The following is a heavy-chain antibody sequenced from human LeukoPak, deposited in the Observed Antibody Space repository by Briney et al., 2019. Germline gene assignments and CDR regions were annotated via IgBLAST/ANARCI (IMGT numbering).Heavy chain of an antibody. Sequence: GGSLRLSCAASGFTFDDYAMHWVRQVPGKGLERVSGISWNSGSTGYAGSVKGRFTMSRDNTKNSLYLQMNSLTPDDTALYYCVRGNFGPAQWFDPWGQGTLVTVSS. V-gene: IGHV3-9*01. D-gene: IGHD3/OR15-3a*01. CDR2: ISWNSGST. CDR1: GFTFDDYA. CDR3: VRGNFGPAQWFDP. J-gene: IGHJ5*02.